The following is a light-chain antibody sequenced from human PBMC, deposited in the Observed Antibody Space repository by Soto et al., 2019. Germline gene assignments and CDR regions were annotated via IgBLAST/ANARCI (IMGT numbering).Light chain of an antibody. CDR2: LGS. CDR1: QSLLHSNGYNY. J-gene: IGKJ2*01. CDR3: MQALQTPYT. V-gene: IGKV2-28*01. Sequence: DIVMTQSPLSLPVTPGEPASISCRSSQSLLHSNGYNYLDWYLQKPGQSPQLLIYLGSNRASGVPDRFSGSGSGTVFTLKISRVEAEDVGVYYCMQALQTPYTCGQGTKLEIK.